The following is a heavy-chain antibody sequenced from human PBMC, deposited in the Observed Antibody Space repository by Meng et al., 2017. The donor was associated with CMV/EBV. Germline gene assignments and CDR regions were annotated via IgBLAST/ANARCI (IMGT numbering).Heavy chain of an antibody. CDR1: GGTFSSYT. J-gene: IGHJ4*02. Sequence: SVKVSCKASGGTFSSYTISWGRQAPGQGLEWMGRIIPILGIANYAQKFQGRVTITADKSTSTAYMELSSLRSEDTAVYYCARSYYDSSGYYAYWGQGTLVTVSS. CDR3: ARSYYDSSGYYAY. V-gene: IGHV1-69*02. D-gene: IGHD3-22*01. CDR2: IIPILGIA.